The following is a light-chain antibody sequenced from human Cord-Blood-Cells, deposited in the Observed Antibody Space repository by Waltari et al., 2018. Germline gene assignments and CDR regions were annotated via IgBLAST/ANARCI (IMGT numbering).Light chain of an antibody. Sequence: SYELTQPPSVSVSPGQTARITCSGDALPKQYAYWYQQKPGQAPVLVKYKDSERPSGIPERFSGASSGTTVTLTISGVQAEDEADYCCQSADSSGTYVVVGGGTKLTVL. CDR3: QSADSSGTYVV. V-gene: IGLV3-25*02. CDR1: ALPKQY. J-gene: IGLJ2*01. CDR2: KDS.